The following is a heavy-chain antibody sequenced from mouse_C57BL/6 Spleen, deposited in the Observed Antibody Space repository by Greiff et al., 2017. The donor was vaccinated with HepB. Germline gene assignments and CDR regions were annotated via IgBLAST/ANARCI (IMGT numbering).Heavy chain of an antibody. Sequence: QVQLQQSGAELVKPGASVKISCKASGYAFSSYWMNWVKQRPGKGLEWIGQIYPGDGDTNYNGKFKGKATLTADKSSSTAYMQLSSLTSEDSAVYFCARDITTPGNYFDYWGQGTTLTVSS. CDR2: IYPGDGDT. J-gene: IGHJ2*01. CDR1: GYAFSSYW. V-gene: IGHV1-80*01. D-gene: IGHD1-1*01. CDR3: ARDITTPGNYFDY.